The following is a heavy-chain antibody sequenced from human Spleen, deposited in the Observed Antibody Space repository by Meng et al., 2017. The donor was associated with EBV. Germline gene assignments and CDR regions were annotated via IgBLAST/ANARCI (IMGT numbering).Heavy chain of an antibody. D-gene: IGHD1-26*01. J-gene: IGHJ4*02. Sequence: AQVRGSGGSLVQSGGSLSLSCVGCGISAVWMHWVRQVPGKGLVWVSRINEDGSVINYADSVKGRFTISRDNAKNTVSLQMNSLRVEDTAVYYCAKDCFGARDYWGQGTLVTVSS. CDR1: GISAVW. CDR2: INEDGSVI. V-gene: IGHV3-74*01. CDR3: AKDCFGARDY.